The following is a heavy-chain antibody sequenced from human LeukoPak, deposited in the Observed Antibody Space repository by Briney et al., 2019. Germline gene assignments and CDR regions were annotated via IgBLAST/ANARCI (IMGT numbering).Heavy chain of an antibody. D-gene: IGHD3-10*01. Sequence: GASVKVSCKASGYTFTSYYMHWVRQAPGQGLEWMGIINPSGGSTSYAQKFQGRVTMTRDTSTSTVYMELSSLRSDDTAVYYCARDRGVLWFGELSKWFDPWGQGTLVTVSS. CDR2: INPSGGST. J-gene: IGHJ5*02. CDR1: GYTFTSYY. V-gene: IGHV1-46*01. CDR3: ARDRGVLWFGELSKWFDP.